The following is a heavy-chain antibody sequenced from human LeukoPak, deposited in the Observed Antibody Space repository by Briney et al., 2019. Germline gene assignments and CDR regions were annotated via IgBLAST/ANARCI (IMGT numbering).Heavy chain of an antibody. Sequence: ASVKVSRKASGYTFTSYGISWVRQAPGQGLEWMGWISAYNGNTNYAQKLQGRVTMTTDTSTSTAYMELRSLRSDDTAVYYCARQGSSSWYVATQYWFDPWGQGTLVTVSS. CDR3: ARQGSSSWYVATQYWFDP. V-gene: IGHV1-18*01. J-gene: IGHJ5*02. D-gene: IGHD6-13*01. CDR2: ISAYNGNT. CDR1: GYTFTSYG.